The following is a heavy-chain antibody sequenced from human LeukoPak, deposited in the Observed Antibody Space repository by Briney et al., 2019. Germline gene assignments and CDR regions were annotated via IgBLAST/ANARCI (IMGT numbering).Heavy chain of an antibody. Sequence: GGSLRLSCAASGFTFNSYGMHWVRQAPGKGLEWLAFISYDGSNTYYADSVKGRFTVSRDDSKSTLYLQMNSLRADDTAVYYCAKDGSSYYYIYYWGQGTLVTVSS. CDR1: GFTFNSYG. V-gene: IGHV3-30*02. D-gene: IGHD3-22*01. CDR2: ISYDGSNT. CDR3: AKDGSSYYYIYY. J-gene: IGHJ4*02.